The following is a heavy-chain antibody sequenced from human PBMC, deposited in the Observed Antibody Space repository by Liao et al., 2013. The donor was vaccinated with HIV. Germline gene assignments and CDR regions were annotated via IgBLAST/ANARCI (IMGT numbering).Heavy chain of an antibody. CDR3: ARHNRNYRGVEYIQD. V-gene: IGHV4-59*08. Sequence: QVQLQESGPGLVKPSETLSLTCTVSGGAVSRYYWGWIRQPPGKGLEWIGYIYYSASSNYSPSLESRVTISVDTSNNQFSLNLTSVTASDTAIYYCARHNRNYRGVEYIQDWGQGTLVTVSS. D-gene: IGHD1-7*01. CDR1: GGAVSRYY. J-gene: IGHJ1*01. CDR2: IYYSASS.